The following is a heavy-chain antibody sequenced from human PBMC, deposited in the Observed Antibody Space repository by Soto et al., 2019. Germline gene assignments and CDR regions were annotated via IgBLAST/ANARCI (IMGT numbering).Heavy chain of an antibody. CDR1: GDSISTDY. J-gene: IGHJ4*02. Sequence: PSETLSLTCTVSGDSISTDYWSWIRQSPGKGLEWIGFIYYGGSTNYNPSLKSRATISVDTPKNQHSLKLGSVTAADTAVYYCGKNWNWGSLVHWGQGTLVTVSS. D-gene: IGHD7-27*01. V-gene: IGHV4-59*08. CDR3: GKNWNWGSLVH. CDR2: IYYGGST.